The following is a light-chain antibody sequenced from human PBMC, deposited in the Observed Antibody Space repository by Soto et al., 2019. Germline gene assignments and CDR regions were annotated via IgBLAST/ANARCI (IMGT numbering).Light chain of an antibody. CDR1: QSISSY. Sequence: IHMTQSPSSLSASVGDRVTITCRASQSISSYLNWYQQKPGKAPKLLIYAASSLQSGVPSRFSGSGSGTEFTLTISSLQPDDFATYYCQQYNSYSPRTFGQGTKVDIK. J-gene: IGKJ1*01. CDR3: QQYNSYSPRT. CDR2: AAS. V-gene: IGKV1-5*01.